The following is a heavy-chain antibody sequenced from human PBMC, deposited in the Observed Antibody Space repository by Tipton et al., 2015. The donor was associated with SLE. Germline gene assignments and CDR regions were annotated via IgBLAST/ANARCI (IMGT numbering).Heavy chain of an antibody. CDR1: GFTFSSYG. V-gene: IGHV3-33*01. CDR2: IWYDGSNK. Sequence: SLRLSCAASGFTFSSYGMYWVRQAPGKGLEWAAVIWYDGSNKYYADSVKGRFTISRDNSKNTLYLQMNSLRAEDTAVYYCARAGIAAAGTFGYWGQGTLVTVSS. D-gene: IGHD6-13*01. CDR3: ARAGIAAAGTFGY. J-gene: IGHJ4*02.